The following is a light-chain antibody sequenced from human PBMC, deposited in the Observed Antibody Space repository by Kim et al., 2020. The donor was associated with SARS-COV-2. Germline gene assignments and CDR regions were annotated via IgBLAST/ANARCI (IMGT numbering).Light chain of an antibody. CDR3: QQLNSYPLT. V-gene: IGKV1-9*01. CDR1: RGISSF. CDR2: AAS. J-gene: IGKJ4*01. Sequence: ASVGDRVTITCRASRGISSFLAWYQHKPGEAPKLLIYAASTLQSGVPSRFSGSGSGTEFTLTISSLQPEDFATYYCQQLNSYPLTFGGGTKVDIK.